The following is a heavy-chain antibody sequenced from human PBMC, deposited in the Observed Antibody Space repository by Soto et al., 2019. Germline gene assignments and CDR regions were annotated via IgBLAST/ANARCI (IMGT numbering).Heavy chain of an antibody. J-gene: IGHJ6*02. V-gene: IGHV3-7*01. CDR3: ARDSATVLGDYCYYGMDV. Sequence: GGSLRLSCAASGFTFSSYWMSWVRQAPGKGLEWVANIKQDGSEKYYVDSVKGRFTISRDNAKNSLYLQMNSLRAEDTAVYYCARDSATVLGDYCYYGMDVWGQGTTVTVSS. D-gene: IGHD6-25*01. CDR1: GFTFSSYW. CDR2: IKQDGSEK.